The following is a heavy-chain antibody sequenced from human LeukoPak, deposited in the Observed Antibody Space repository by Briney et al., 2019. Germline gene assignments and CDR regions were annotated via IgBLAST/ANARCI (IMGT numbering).Heavy chain of an antibody. V-gene: IGHV3-21*01. CDR1: GFTFSSYS. CDR3: ARDPRSLGWPTNFDY. D-gene: IGHD6-19*01. Sequence: GGSLRLSCAASGFTFSSYSMNWVRQAPGKGLEWVSLISSSSSYIYYADSVKGRFTISRDNAKNSLYLQMNSLRAEDTGVYYCARDPRSLGWPTNFDYWGQGTLVTVSS. CDR2: ISSSSSYI. J-gene: IGHJ4*02.